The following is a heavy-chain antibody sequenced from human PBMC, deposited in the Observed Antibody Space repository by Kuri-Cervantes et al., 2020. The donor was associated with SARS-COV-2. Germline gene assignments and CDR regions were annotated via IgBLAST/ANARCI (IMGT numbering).Heavy chain of an antibody. CDR3: TRDDFWSGYYDC. J-gene: IGHJ4*02. Sequence: GESLKISCTASGFTFGDYVMSWVRQAPGKGLEWVGFIRSKAYGGTTEYAASVKGRFTIPRDDSKSIAYLQMNSLKTEDTAVYCCTRDDFWSGYYDCWGQGTLVTVSS. V-gene: IGHV3-49*04. CDR2: IRSKAYGGTT. CDR1: GFTFGDYV. D-gene: IGHD3-3*01.